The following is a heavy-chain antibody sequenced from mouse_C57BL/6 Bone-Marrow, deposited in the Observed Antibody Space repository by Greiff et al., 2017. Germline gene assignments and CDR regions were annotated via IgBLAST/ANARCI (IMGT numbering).Heavy chain of an antibody. V-gene: IGHV3-8*01. J-gene: IGHJ1*03. D-gene: IGHD1-1*01. Sequence: EVQLQESGPGLVKPSPSLYLTCSVTGYSITSDYWNWIRQFPGNNLEYIGYISYSDSTYYNPSLNSRISIIRDTSKNQYYLQLNSVTTEDTATYYCSRWNYGSSYWYFDVWGRGTTVTVTS. CDR3: SRWNYGSSYWYFDV. CDR2: ISYSDST. CDR1: GYSITSDY.